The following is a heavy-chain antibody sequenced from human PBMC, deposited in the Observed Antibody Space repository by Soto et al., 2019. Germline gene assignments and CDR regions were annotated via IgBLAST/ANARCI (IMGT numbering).Heavy chain of an antibody. CDR2: FYYSDKT. CDR1: GGSITSGPYS. Sequence: PSETLSLTCTVSGGSITSGPYSWGWIRQPPEKGLEWIGTFYYSDKTHYNPSLESRLIISVDTSKNQFSLKLTSVTAADTAVYYCARARATIAAAAIFDCWGQGTLVTAPQ. V-gene: IGHV4-39*07. J-gene: IGHJ4*02. D-gene: IGHD6-13*01. CDR3: ARARATIAAAAIFDC.